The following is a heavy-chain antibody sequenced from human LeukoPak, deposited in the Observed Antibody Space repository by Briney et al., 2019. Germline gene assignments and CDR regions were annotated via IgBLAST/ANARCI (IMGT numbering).Heavy chain of an antibody. CDR3: ARVGGIVDY. Sequence: SETLSLTCTVSGGSISSYYWSWIRQPPGKGLVWIGYIYYSGSTNYNPSLKSRVTISVDTSKNQFSLKLSSVTAADTAVYYCARVGGIVDYWGQGTLVTVSS. J-gene: IGHJ4*02. V-gene: IGHV4-59*01. D-gene: IGHD2-15*01. CDR2: IYYSGST. CDR1: GGSISSYY.